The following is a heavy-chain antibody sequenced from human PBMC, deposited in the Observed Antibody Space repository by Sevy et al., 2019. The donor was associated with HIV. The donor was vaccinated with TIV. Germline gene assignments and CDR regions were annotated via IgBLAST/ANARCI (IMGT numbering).Heavy chain of an antibody. CDR3: AKIPRSGWWFDP. CDR1: GFTFSSYA. CDR2: IRGSGGST. V-gene: IGHV3-23*01. Sequence: GGSLRLSCAASGFTFSSYAMSWVRQAPGKGLEWVSAIRGSGGSTYYADSGKGRFTISRDNSKNTLYLQMNSLRAEDTAVYYCAKIPRSGWWFDPWGQGTLVTSPQ. D-gene: IGHD6-19*01. J-gene: IGHJ5*02.